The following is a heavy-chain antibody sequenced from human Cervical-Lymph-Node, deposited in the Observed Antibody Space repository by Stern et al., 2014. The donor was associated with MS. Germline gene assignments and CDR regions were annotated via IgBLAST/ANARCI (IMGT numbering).Heavy chain of an antibody. J-gene: IGHJ5*02. CDR2: VIPIFGTA. CDR3: ARGPNIGDCSSTSCSKMRLDP. V-gene: IGHV1-69*01. CDR1: GGTFSSYA. Sequence: QVQLVQSGAEVKKPGSSVKVSCKASGGTFSSYAISWVRQAPGQGLEWMGGVIPIFGTANYAQKFQGRVTITADESTSTAYMELSSLRSEDTAVYYCARGPNIGDCSSTSCSKMRLDPWGQGTLVTVSS. D-gene: IGHD2-2*01.